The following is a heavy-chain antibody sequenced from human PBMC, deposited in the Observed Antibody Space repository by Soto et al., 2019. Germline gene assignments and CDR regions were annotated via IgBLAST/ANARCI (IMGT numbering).Heavy chain of an antibody. CDR2: IYPGDSDT. CDR3: ARVDQRRRYFYGLDV. CDR1: GYNFTTHY. J-gene: IGHJ6*02. Sequence: GESLKISCXGSGYNFTTHYISWVRQMPGKGLEWMGIIYPGDSDTTYSPSFQGQVTLSADKSTSTAYLQWSSLKASDTAMYYCARVDQRRRYFYGLDVWGQGTRVTVSS. D-gene: IGHD2-2*01. V-gene: IGHV5-51*01.